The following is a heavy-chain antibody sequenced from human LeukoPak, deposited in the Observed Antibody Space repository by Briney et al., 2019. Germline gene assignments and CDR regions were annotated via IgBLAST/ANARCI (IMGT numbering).Heavy chain of an antibody. CDR2: TYYSGST. Sequence: SETLSLTCIVSGGSTSISSYYWGWIRQPPVKGREGSGITYYSGSTYYNPSPKSRVPLSVDTSKHQFSLKLSSVTPADTVVDYCARQGDFWSGYLGYWNQETLVTVYS. J-gene: IGHJ4*02. CDR3: ARQGDFWSGYLGY. CDR1: GGSTSISSYY. V-gene: IGHV4-39*01. D-gene: IGHD3-3*01.